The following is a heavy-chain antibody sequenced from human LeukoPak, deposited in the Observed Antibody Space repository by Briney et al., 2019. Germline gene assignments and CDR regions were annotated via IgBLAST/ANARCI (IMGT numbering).Heavy chain of an antibody. CDR2: INPNSGGT. D-gene: IGHD4-11*01. CDR3: ARDQDYSNAGWFDP. CDR1: GYTFTGYY. J-gene: IGHJ5*02. V-gene: IGHV1-2*02. Sequence: ASVKVSCKASGYTFTGYYMHWVRQAPGQGLEWMGWINPNSGGTNYAQKFQGRVTMTRDTSISTAYMELSRLRSDDTAVYYCARDQDYSNAGWFDPWGQGTLVTVSS.